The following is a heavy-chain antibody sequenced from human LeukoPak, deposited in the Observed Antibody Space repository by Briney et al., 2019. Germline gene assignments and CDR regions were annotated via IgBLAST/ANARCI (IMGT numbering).Heavy chain of an antibody. CDR2: IKSDGST. J-gene: IGHJ1*01. D-gene: IGHD3-22*01. Sequence: SGGSLRLSCVASGFTFSSYWMHWVRQAPGKGLVWVSRIKSDGSTNYADSVKGRFTISRDNAKNTVSLQMNSLRAEDTGVYFCARAPSEIGGYYPEYFRHWGQGTLVTVSS. CDR3: ARAPSEIGGYYPEYFRH. CDR1: GFTFSSYW. V-gene: IGHV3-74*01.